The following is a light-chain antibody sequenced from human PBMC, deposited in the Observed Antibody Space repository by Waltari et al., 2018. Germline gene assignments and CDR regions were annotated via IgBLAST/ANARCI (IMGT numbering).Light chain of an antibody. Sequence: QSVLTQTPSASGTPGQRVTISCSGSTSNIGSHTVHWYQHLPGTAPKLLIYNNYQRPSGVPDRFSGSKSGTSASLAISGLQSEDESDYYCATWDDSLNGYLFGTGTKVNVL. CDR3: ATWDDSLNGYL. J-gene: IGLJ1*01. CDR2: NNY. CDR1: TSNIGSHT. V-gene: IGLV1-44*01.